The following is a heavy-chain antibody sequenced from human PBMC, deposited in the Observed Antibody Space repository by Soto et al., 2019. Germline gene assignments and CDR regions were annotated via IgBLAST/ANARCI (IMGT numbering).Heavy chain of an antibody. CDR2: ISYDGSNK. J-gene: IGHJ4*02. CDR3: ARGSSYTYYFDY. Sequence: GGSLRLSCAASGFTFSSYAMHWVRQAPGKGLEWVAVISYDGSNKYYADSVKGRFTISRDNSKNTLYLQMNSLRAEDTAVYYCARGSSYTYYFDYWRQGTLVTVSS. CDR1: GFTFSSYA. D-gene: IGHD2-2*02. V-gene: IGHV3-30-3*01.